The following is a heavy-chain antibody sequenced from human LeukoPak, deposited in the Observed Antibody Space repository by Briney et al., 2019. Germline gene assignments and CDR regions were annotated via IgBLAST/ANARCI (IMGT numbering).Heavy chain of an antibody. CDR3: ARGEWSSSPFDF. CDR2: ISTSSSYI. V-gene: IGHV3-21*01. J-gene: IGHJ4*02. D-gene: IGHD6-6*01. CDR1: GFTFSNAW. Sequence: GGSLRLSCAASGFTFSNAWMNWVHQAPGKGLEWVSFISTSSSYIYYADSVKGRFTVSRDNARKSLYLQMNSLRAEDTAVYYCARGEWSSSPFDFWGQGTLVTVSS.